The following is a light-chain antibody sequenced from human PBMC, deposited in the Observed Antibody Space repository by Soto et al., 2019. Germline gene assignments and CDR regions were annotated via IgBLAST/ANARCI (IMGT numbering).Light chain of an antibody. CDR1: QSVGGN. CDR2: AAS. Sequence: EIVMTQSPATLSVSPGERATPSCRASQSVGGNLAWYQQKPGQAPRLLIYAASTRATGIPARFSGSGSGTEFTLTISSLQSEDFAVYYCQQYNNWPPWTFGQGTKVDIK. CDR3: QQYNNWPPWT. J-gene: IGKJ1*01. V-gene: IGKV3-15*01.